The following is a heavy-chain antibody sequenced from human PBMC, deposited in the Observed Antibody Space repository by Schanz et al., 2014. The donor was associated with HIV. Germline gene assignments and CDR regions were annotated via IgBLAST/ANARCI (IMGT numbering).Heavy chain of an antibody. CDR1: GFTFSDYY. J-gene: IGHJ6*02. CDR2: ISYDGSNK. Sequence: GGSLRLSCAASGFTFSDYYMSWIRQAPGKGLEWVAFISYDGSNKYYADSVKGRFTISRDNSKNTLYLQMNSLRAEDTAVYYCARVANWDYYGMDVWGRGTTVTVSS. CDR3: ARVANWDYYGMDV. D-gene: IGHD3-16*01. V-gene: IGHV3-30*03.